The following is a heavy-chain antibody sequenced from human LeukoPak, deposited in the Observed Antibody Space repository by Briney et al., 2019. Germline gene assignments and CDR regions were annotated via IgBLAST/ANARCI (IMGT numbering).Heavy chain of an antibody. CDR3: ARDLQRNYGMDV. J-gene: IGHJ6*02. Sequence: PGGSLRLSCAVSGFTLSDHWMNWVRQAPGKGLEWVANIKPDGSERNYVDSVKGRFTISRDNAKNSLYLQMNSLRAEDTAVYYCARDLQRNYGMDVWGQGTTVTVSS. CDR2: IKPDGSER. CDR1: GFTLSDHW. V-gene: IGHV3-7*01.